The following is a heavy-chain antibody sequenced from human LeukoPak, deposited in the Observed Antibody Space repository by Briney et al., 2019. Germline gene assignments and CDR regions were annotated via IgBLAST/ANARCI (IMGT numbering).Heavy chain of an antibody. J-gene: IGHJ4*02. D-gene: IGHD3-10*01. CDR2: TSSDLNVK. V-gene: IGHV3-30-3*01. CDR3: AREGYYGSGSPPSLYFDY. Sequence: GGSLRLSCAASGFTFRNYVIHWVRQAPVKGLEWVAVTSSDLNVKLYADSVKGRFTISRDNSRSTLYLQMNSLRPEDTAIYYCAREGYYGSGSPPSLYFDYWGQGTLVTVSS. CDR1: GFTFRNYV.